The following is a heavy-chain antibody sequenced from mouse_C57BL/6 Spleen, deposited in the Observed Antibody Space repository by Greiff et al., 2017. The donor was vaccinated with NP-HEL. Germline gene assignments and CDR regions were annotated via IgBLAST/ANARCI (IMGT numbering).Heavy chain of an antibody. D-gene: IGHD1-1*01. J-gene: IGHJ1*03. Sequence: QVQLQQPGAELVKPGASVKMSCKASGYTFTSYWITWVKQRPGQGLEWIGDIYPGSGSTNYNEKFKSKATLTVETSSSTAYMQLSSLTSEDSAVYYCARGALRYYGSSSYWYFDVWGTGTTVTVSS. CDR3: ARGALRYYGSSSYWYFDV. CDR2: IYPGSGST. CDR1: GYTFTSYW. V-gene: IGHV1-55*01.